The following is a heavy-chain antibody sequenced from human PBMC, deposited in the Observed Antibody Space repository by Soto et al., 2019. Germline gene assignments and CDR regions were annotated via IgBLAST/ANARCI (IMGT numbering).Heavy chain of an antibody. Sequence: SVKVSCKASGGTFSSYAISWVRQAPGQGLEWMGGIIPIFGTANYAQKFQGRVTITADESTSTAYMELSSLRSEDTAVYYCATAGDYDSHLGPFDYWGQGTLDPVSS. CDR3: ATAGDYDSHLGPFDY. J-gene: IGHJ4*02. V-gene: IGHV1-69*01. CDR1: GGTFSSYA. D-gene: IGHD3-3*01. CDR2: IIPIFGTA.